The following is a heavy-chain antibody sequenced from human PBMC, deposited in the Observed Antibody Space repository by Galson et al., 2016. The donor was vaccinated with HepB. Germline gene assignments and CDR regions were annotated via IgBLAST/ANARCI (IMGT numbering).Heavy chain of an antibody. J-gene: IGHJ4*02. D-gene: IGHD3-10*01. Sequence: SVKVSCKASGYTFTSYYMHWVRQAPGQGLEWMGIINPSGGSTSYAQKFQGRVTVTRDTSKNQFSLSLSSVTAADTAVYYCARGLMYGSGSYPYHWGQGTRLTVSS. V-gene: IGHV1-46*01. CDR2: INPSGGST. CDR3: ARGLMYGSGSYPYH. CDR1: GYTFTSYY.